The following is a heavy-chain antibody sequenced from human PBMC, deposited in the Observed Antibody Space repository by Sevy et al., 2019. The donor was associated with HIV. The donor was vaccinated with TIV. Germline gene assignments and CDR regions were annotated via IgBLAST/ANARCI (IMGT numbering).Heavy chain of an antibody. CDR3: ARAPTTVTTGDY. D-gene: IGHD4-17*01. J-gene: IGHJ4*02. CDR1: GFTFSSYE. V-gene: IGHV3-48*03. CDR2: ISSSGSTI. Sequence: GGSLRLSCAASGFTFSSYEMNWVRQGPGKGLEWVSYISSSGSTIYYADSVKGRFTISRDNAKNSLYLQMNSLRAEDTAVYYCARAPTTVTTGDYWGQGTLVTVSS.